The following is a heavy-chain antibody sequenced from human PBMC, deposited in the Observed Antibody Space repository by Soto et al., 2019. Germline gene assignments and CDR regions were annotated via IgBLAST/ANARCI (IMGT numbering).Heavy chain of an antibody. Sequence: SVKVSCKASGGTFSSYTISWVRQAPGQGLEWMGRIIPILGIANYAQKFRGRVTITADKSTSTAYMELSSLRSEDTAVYYCAGTSSTVGGPFDYWGQGTLVTVSS. D-gene: IGHD1-26*01. J-gene: IGHJ4*02. CDR3: AGTSSTVGGPFDY. CDR2: IIPILGIA. CDR1: GGTFSSYT. V-gene: IGHV1-69*02.